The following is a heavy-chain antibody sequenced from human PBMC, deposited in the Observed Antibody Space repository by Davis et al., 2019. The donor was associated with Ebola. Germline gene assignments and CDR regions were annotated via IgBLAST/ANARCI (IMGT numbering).Heavy chain of an antibody. CDR3: ARTLGATSFDY. CDR2: IYSSGST. V-gene: IGHV4-39*01. J-gene: IGHJ4*02. D-gene: IGHD1-26*01. Sequence: SETLSLTCTVSGGSISSSSYYWGWIRQPPGKGLEWIGNIYSSGSTYYNPSLRSRVTISVDTSKNQFSLKLNSVTAADTAVYYCARTLGATSFDYWGQGTLVTVSS. CDR1: GGSISSSSYY.